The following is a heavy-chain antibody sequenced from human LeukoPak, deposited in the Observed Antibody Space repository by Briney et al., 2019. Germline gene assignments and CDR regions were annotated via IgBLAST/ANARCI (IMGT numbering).Heavy chain of an antibody. CDR1: GGSISSSSHY. J-gene: IGHJ5*02. V-gene: IGHV4-39*07. Sequence: SETLSLTCTVSGGSISSSSHYWGWIRQPPGRGLEWIESSYYSGSTYFNPSLKSRVTISVDTSKNQFSLKLSSVTAADTAVYYCARVQLERRNNWFDPWGQGTLVTVSS. D-gene: IGHD1-1*01. CDR3: ARVQLERRNNWFDP. CDR2: SYYSGST.